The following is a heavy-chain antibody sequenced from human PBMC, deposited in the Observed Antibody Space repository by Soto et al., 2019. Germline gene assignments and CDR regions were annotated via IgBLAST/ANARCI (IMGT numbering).Heavy chain of an antibody. Sequence: ASQTLSLTCTVSGGSISSGGYYWSWIRQHPGKGLEWIGYIYYSGSTYYNPSLKSRVTISVDTSKNQFSLKLSSVTAADTAVYYCARAKDGVQGYGYNWFDPWGQGTLVTVSS. CDR3: ARAKDGVQGYGYNWFDP. CDR1: GGSISSGGYY. V-gene: IGHV4-31*03. J-gene: IGHJ5*02. CDR2: IYYSGST. D-gene: IGHD5-12*01.